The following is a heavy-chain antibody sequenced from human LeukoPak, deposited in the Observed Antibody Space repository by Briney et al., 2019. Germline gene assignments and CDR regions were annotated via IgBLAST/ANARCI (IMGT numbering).Heavy chain of an antibody. Sequence: GRSLRLSCAASGFTFDDYVMHWVRQAPGKGLEWVSGISWNSGSIGYADSVKGRFTISRDNAKNSLYLQMNSLRAEDTALYYCAKGPSYYDSSSYPYYYYGMDVWGQGTTVTVS. CDR2: ISWNSGSI. J-gene: IGHJ6*02. V-gene: IGHV3-9*01. D-gene: IGHD3-22*01. CDR1: GFTFDDYV. CDR3: AKGPSYYDSSSYPYYYYGMDV.